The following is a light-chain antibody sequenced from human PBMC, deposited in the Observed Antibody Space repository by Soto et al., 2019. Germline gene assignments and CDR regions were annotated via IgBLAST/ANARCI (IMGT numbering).Light chain of an antibody. J-gene: IGKJ2*01. Sequence: EVVMTQSPATLSVSPGDRATISCRASQSVDTNVAWYQQKPGQAPRLLVYGASTRATGIPARFTGFGSGTDFTLTISGLQSDDFAVYYCQQYYNWPPYTFGQGTKLQIK. V-gene: IGKV3-15*01. CDR2: GAS. CDR1: QSVDTN. CDR3: QQYYNWPPYT.